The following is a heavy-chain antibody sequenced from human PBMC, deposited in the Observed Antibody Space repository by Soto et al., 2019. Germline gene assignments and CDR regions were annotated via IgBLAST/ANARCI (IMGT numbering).Heavy chain of an antibody. J-gene: IGHJ6*02. V-gene: IGHV1-69*12. CDR2: IIPIIGTA. Sequence: QVQLVQSGAEVKKPGSSVKVSCKASGGTFSSYAISWVRQAPGQGLEWMGGIIPIIGTANYAQKFQGRVTSTAXXSXSXAYMELSSLRSEDTAVYYCARGGVGATPYYYYGMDVWGQGTTVTVSS. D-gene: IGHD1-26*01. CDR3: ARGGVGATPYYYYGMDV. CDR1: GGTFSSYA.